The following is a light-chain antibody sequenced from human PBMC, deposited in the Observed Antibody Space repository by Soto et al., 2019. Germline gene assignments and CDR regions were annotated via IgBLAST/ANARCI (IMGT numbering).Light chain of an antibody. J-gene: IGKJ4*01. V-gene: IGKV3-20*01. Sequence: EIVLTQSPGTLSLSPGEGATLSCRASQSVSNNFVAWYQQRPGKAPRLLIYGSSSRASGIPDRFSGSGSGTDFTLTISRLEPEDFAVYDCQQYCCSLLSFGGGTKVEIK. CDR3: QQYCCSLLS. CDR1: QSVSNNF. CDR2: GSS.